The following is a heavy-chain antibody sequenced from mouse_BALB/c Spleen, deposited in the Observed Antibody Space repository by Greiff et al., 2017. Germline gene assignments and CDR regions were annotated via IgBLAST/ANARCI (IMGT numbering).Heavy chain of an antibody. V-gene: IGHV5-6-3*01. D-gene: IGHD1-1*01. CDR3: ARGIYYYGSSYDWYFDV. Sequence: EVNVVESGGGLVQPGGSLKLSCAASGFTFSSYGMSWVRQTPDKRLELVATINSNGGSTYYPDSVKGRFTISRDNAKNTLYLQMSSLKSEDTAMYYCARGIYYYGSSYDWYFDVGGAGTTVTVSS. J-gene: IGHJ1*01. CDR1: GFTFSSYG. CDR2: INSNGGST.